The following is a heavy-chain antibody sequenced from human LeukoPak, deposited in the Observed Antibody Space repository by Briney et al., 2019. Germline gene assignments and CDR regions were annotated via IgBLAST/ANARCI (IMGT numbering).Heavy chain of an antibody. CDR1: GFTFSRYV. V-gene: IGHV3-30*18. CDR3: AKDYYDFWSGGYYYYYGMDV. CDR2: ISYDGSNK. J-gene: IGHJ6*02. D-gene: IGHD3-3*01. Sequence: GGSLRLSCAASGFTFSRYVMHWVRQAPGKGLEWVAVISYDGSNKYYADSVKGRFTISRDNSKNTLYLRMNSLRAEDTAVYYCAKDYYDFWSGGYYYYYGMDVWGQGTTVTVSS.